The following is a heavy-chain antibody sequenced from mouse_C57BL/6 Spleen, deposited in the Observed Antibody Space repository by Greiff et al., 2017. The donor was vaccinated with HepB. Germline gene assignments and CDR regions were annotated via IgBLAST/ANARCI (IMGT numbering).Heavy chain of an antibody. CDR3: ARRNLLRHWYFDV. CDR1: GFTFSDYY. V-gene: IGHV5-16*01. D-gene: IGHD1-2*01. CDR2: INYDGSST. Sequence: EVKLQESEGGLVQPGSSMKLSCTASGFTFSDYYMAWVRQIPEKGLEWVANINYDGSSTYYLDSLKSRFIISRDNAKNILYLQMSSLKSEDTATYYCARRNLLRHWYFDVWGTGTTVTVSS. J-gene: IGHJ1*03.